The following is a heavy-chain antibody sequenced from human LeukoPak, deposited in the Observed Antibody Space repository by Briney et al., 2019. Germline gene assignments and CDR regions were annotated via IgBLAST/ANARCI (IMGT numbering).Heavy chain of an antibody. D-gene: IGHD3-22*01. CDR1: GYSISSGYY. CDR2: IYYSGST. V-gene: IGHV4-38-2*02. CDR3: ARARYYYDSSGYHYYYYYYMDV. J-gene: IGHJ6*03. Sequence: PSETLSLTCTVSGYSISSGYYWGWIRQPPGKGLEWIGYIYYSGSTYYNPSLKSRVTISVDTSKNQFSLKLSSVTAADTAVYYCARARYYYDSSGYHYYYYYYMDVWGKGTTVTVSS.